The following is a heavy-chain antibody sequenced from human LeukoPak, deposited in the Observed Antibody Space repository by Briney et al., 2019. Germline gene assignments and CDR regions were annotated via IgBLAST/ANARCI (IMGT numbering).Heavy chain of an antibody. V-gene: IGHV4-59*01. CDR3: ARDLGGIYFDY. D-gene: IGHD1-26*01. Sequence: KPSETLSLTCAVYGGSFSGYHWSWIRQPPGKGLEWIGSIHFSGSTNYSPSLRSRVTISVDTSKNQLSLKLSSVTAADTAVYYCARDLGGIYFDYWGQGTLVTVSS. CDR1: GGSFSGYH. CDR2: IHFSGST. J-gene: IGHJ4*02.